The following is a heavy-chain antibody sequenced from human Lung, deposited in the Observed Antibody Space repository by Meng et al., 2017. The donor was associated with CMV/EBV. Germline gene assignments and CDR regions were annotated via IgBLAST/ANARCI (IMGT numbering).Heavy chain of an antibody. CDR1: GGFISSYY. V-gene: IGHV4-4*07. D-gene: IGHD2-15*01. CDR2: IYTSGST. Sequence: QVQLQEWVPGLVKPSETLSLTCTVSGGFISSYYWSWIRQPAGKGLEWIGRIYTSGSTNYNPSLKSRVTMSVDTSKNQFSLKLSSVTAADTAVYYCARDGTPPYCSGGSCWDYWGQGTLVTVSS. J-gene: IGHJ4*02. CDR3: ARDGTPPYCSGGSCWDY.